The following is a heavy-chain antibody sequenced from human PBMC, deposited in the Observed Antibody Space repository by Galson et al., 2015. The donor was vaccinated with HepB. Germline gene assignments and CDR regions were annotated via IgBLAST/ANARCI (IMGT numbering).Heavy chain of an antibody. D-gene: IGHD1-26*01. CDR3: ARDGPGTSYYHYYMDD. CDR1: GYNFADYW. Sequence: SVKVSCKASGYNFADYWLHWVRQAPGQGLEWMGRINPNSGGTIYAQKFQGRVTMTKDTSISTAYLELISLRSDDTAMYYCARDGPGTSYYHYYMDDWGKGTMVTVSS. CDR2: INPNSGGT. V-gene: IGHV1-2*06. J-gene: IGHJ6*03.